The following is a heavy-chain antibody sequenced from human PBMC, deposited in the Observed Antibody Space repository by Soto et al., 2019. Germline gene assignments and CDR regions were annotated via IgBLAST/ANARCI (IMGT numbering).Heavy chain of an antibody. J-gene: IGHJ3*01. CDR1: GFTFSKYA. Sequence: GGSLRLSCAASGFTFSKYAMNWARQAPGKGLEWVSGISGNSGFTYYTDSVKGRFTISRDNSKNTLFLQMNALRDEDTAIYYCAKVVSLYVPRRPFDFWGRGIVVTGS. V-gene: IGHV3-23*01. CDR3: AKVVSLYVPRRPFDF. CDR2: ISGNSGFT. D-gene: IGHD3-16*01.